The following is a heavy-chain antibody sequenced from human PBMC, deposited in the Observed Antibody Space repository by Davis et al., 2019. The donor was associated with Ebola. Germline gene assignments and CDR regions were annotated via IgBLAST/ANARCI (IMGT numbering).Heavy chain of an antibody. V-gene: IGHV3-23*01. CDR1: GFTFSSYA. CDR3: AKDPLGGWYFDL. Sequence: GESLKISCAASGFTFSSYAMTWVRQAPGKGLEWVSAISGSGGNTYYADSVKGRFTISRDNSKNTLHLQTNSLRAEDTAVYYCAKDPLGGWYFDLWGRGTLVTVSS. CDR2: ISGSGGNT. J-gene: IGHJ2*01.